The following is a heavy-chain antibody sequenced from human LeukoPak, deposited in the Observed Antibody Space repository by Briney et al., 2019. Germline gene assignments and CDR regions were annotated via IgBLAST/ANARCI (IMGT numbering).Heavy chain of an antibody. D-gene: IGHD5-24*01. Sequence: GGSLRLSCAASGFTFSSYAMQWVRQAPGKGLEWVAVISYDGSNKYYADSVKGRFTISRDNSKNTLYLQMNSLRAEDTAVYYCARMKDGYNSYFDYWGQGTLVTVSS. CDR1: GFTFSSYA. CDR3: ARMKDGYNSYFDY. CDR2: ISYDGSNK. V-gene: IGHV3-30-3*01. J-gene: IGHJ4*02.